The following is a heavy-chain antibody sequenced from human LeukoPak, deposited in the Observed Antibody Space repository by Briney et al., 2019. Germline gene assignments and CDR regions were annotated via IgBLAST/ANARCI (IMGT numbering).Heavy chain of an antibody. CDR2: ISSSGSTI. CDR3: ARDLLRYFDWLI. V-gene: IGHV3-48*03. CDR1: GFTFSNYE. J-gene: IGHJ4*02. D-gene: IGHD3-9*01. Sequence: GGSLRLSCAASGFTFSNYEMNWVRQAPGKGLEWVSYISSSGSTIYYADSVKGRFTISRDSAKNSLYLQMNSLRAEDTAVYYCARDLLRYFDWLIWGQGTLVTVSS.